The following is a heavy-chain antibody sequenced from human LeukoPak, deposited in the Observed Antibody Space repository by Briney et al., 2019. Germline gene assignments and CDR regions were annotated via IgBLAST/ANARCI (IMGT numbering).Heavy chain of an antibody. J-gene: IGHJ6*02. CDR3: ARETYYYDSSGYYRYYYYGMDV. V-gene: IGHV3-48*03. Sequence: GGSLRLSCAASGFIFSSFGINWVRQAPGKGLEWVSYISSSGSTIYYADSVKGRFTISRDNAKNSLYLQMNSLRAEDTAVYYCARETYYYDSSGYYRYYYYGMDVWGQGTTVTVSS. D-gene: IGHD3-22*01. CDR1: GFIFSSFG. CDR2: ISSSGSTI.